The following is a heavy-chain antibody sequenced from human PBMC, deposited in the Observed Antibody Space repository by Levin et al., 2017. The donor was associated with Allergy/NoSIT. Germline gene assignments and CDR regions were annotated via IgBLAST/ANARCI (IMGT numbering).Heavy chain of an antibody. CDR2: ISYDGSNK. J-gene: IGHJ4*02. Sequence: LSLTCAASGFTFSSYAMHWVRQAPGKGLEWVAVISYDGSNKYYADSVKGRFTISRDNSKNTLYLQMNSLRAEDTAVYYCARDLLAGVYSSSSLSWGQGTLVTVSS. CDR3: ARDLLAGVYSSSSLS. CDR1: GFTFSSYA. D-gene: IGHD6-6*01. V-gene: IGHV3-30*04.